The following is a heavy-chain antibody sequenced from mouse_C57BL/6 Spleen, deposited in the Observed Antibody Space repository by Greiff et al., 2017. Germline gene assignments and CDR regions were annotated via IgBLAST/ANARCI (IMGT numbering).Heavy chain of an antibody. D-gene: IGHD1-1*01. J-gene: IGHJ4*01. Sequence: VQLQQSGAELARPGASVKMSCKASGYTFTSYTMHWVKQRPGQGLEWIGYINPSSGYTKYNQKFKDKATLTADKSSSTAYMQLSILTSDDSAVYYCARSAVVAGDAMDYWGQGTSVTVSS. CDR1: GYTFTSYT. CDR3: ARSAVVAGDAMDY. CDR2: INPSSGYT. V-gene: IGHV1-4*01.